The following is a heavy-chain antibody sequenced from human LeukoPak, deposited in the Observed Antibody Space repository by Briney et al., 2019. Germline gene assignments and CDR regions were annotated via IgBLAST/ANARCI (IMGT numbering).Heavy chain of an antibody. D-gene: IGHD6-13*01. V-gene: IGHV3-53*01. Sequence: GRSLRLSCAASGFTVSSNYMTWVRQAPGKGLEWVSVIYSGGNTYYADSVKGRFTISRDNSKNTLYLQMNSLRAEDTAVYYCAREIAAAGTGDAFDIWGQGTMVTVSS. CDR1: GFTVSSNY. J-gene: IGHJ3*02. CDR3: AREIAAAGTGDAFDI. CDR2: IYSGGNT.